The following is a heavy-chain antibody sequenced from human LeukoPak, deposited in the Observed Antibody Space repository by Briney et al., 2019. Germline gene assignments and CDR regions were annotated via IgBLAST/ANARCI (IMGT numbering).Heavy chain of an antibody. CDR2: INPNSGGT. J-gene: IGHJ6*03. V-gene: IGHV1-2*02. Sequence: ASVKVSCKASVYTFTGYYMHWVRQAPGQGPEWMGWINPNSGGTNYAQKFQGRVTMTRDTSISTAYMELSRLRSDDTAVYYCARGPPYYYYYMDVWGKGTTVTVSS. CDR1: VYTFTGYY. CDR3: ARGPPYYYYYMDV.